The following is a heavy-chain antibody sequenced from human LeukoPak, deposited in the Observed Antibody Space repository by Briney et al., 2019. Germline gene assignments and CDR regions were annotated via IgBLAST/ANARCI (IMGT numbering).Heavy chain of an antibody. J-gene: IGHJ4*02. CDR1: GGSISNYY. V-gene: IGHV4-59*01. Sequence: SETLSLTCTVSGGSISNYYWSWIRRPPGKGLEWIGYVYYSGTTNYNPSLKSRVTISVDTSKNQFSLKLNSVTAADTAVYYCARGVYIAAAQYGYWGQGTLVTVSS. CDR3: ARGVYIAAAQYGY. CDR2: VYYSGTT. D-gene: IGHD6-13*01.